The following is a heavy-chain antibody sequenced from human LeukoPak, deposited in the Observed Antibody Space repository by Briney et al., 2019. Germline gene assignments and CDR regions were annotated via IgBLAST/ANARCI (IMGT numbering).Heavy chain of an antibody. CDR2: ISGSGGST. CDR1: GFTFSSYA. J-gene: IGHJ4*02. D-gene: IGHD2-2*01. Sequence: PGGSLRLSCAASGFTFSSYAMSWVRQAPGKGLEWVSAISGSGGSTYYADSVKGRFTISRDNSKNTLYRQMNSLRAEDTAVYYCASQDIVVVPAAMGQTGYFDYWGQGTLVTVSS. V-gene: IGHV3-23*01. CDR3: ASQDIVVVPAAMGQTGYFDY.